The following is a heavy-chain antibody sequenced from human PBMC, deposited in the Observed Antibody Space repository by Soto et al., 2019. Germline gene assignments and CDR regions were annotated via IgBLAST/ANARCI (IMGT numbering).Heavy chain of an antibody. CDR1: GGYISSYY. CDR2: IYYSGST. CDR3: ARGGASGSYYIDYYGMDV. Sequence: SETLSLTCTVSGGYISSYYWSWIRQPPGKGLEWIGYIYYSGSTNYNPSLKSRVTISVDTSKNQFSLKLSSVTAADTAVYYCARGGASGSYYIDYYGMDVWGQGTTVTVSS. J-gene: IGHJ6*02. V-gene: IGHV4-59*08. D-gene: IGHD1-26*01.